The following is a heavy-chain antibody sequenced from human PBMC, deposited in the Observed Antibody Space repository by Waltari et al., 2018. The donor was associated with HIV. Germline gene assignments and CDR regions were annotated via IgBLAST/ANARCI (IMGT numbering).Heavy chain of an antibody. CDR1: GGSISSSSYY. Sequence: QLQLQESGPGLVKPSETLSLTCTVSGGSISSSSYYWGWIRQPPGKGLEWIGSIYYSGSPYDNPSLKSRVTISVDTSKNQFSLKLSSVTAADTAVYYCARVQTGVDTAMVNRYFDLWGRGTLVTVSS. D-gene: IGHD5-18*01. CDR2: IYYSGSP. J-gene: IGHJ2*01. V-gene: IGHV4-39*01. CDR3: ARVQTGVDTAMVNRYFDL.